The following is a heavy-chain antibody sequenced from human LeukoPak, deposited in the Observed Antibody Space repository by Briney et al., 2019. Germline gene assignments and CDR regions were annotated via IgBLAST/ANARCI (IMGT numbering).Heavy chain of an antibody. V-gene: IGHV4-34*01. D-gene: IGHD2-15*01. CDR2: INHRGST. Sequence: SETLSLTCAVYGVSFSGYYWSWIRQPPGKGLEWIGEINHRGSTNYTPSLKSRVTKSVDTSKNQFSLKLSSVTAADTAVYYCARQPNIVVVDNWFDPWGQGTLVAVSS. CDR1: GVSFSGYY. J-gene: IGHJ5*02. CDR3: ARQPNIVVVDNWFDP.